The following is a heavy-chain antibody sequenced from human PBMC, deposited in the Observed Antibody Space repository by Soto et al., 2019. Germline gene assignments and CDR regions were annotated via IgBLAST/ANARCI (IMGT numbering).Heavy chain of an antibody. CDR3: ARGAGDGKVDAFEI. Sequence: QLQLRESGSGLVKPSQTLSLTCAVSGGAISRGGYSWSWIRQPPGKGLEWIGYIYQTGRTYYNPSLKSRVTISVDRSNSQFSLKLSSVTAADTAVYYCARGAGDGKVDAFEIWGQGTMVTVSS. V-gene: IGHV4-30-2*01. J-gene: IGHJ3*02. CDR2: IYQTGRT. D-gene: IGHD7-27*01. CDR1: GGAISRGGYS.